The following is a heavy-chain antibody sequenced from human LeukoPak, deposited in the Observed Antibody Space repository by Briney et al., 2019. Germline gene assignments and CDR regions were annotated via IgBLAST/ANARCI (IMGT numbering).Heavy chain of an antibody. J-gene: IGHJ6*02. CDR1: GFTVSSNY. V-gene: IGHV3-53*01. Sequence: PGGSLRLSCAASGFTVSSNYMSWVRQAPGKGLEWVSVIYSGGSTYYADSVKGRFTISRDSSKNTLYLQMNSLRAEDTAVYYCARDLIGDYVMNYYGMDVWGQEITVTVSS. D-gene: IGHD4-17*01. CDR3: ARDLIGDYVMNYYGMDV. CDR2: IYSGGST.